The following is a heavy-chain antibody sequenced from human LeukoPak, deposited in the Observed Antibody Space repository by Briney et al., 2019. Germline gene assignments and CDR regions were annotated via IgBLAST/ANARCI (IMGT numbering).Heavy chain of an antibody. CDR1: GGSISSSSYY. J-gene: IGHJ4*02. CDR2: IYYSGST. D-gene: IGHD6-13*01. CDR3: ARHLEPAAHPFDY. Sequence: SETLSLTCTVSGGSISSSSYYWGWIRQPPGKGLEWIGSIYYSGSTYYNPSLKSRVTISVDTSKNQFSLKLSSVTAADTAVYYCARHLEPAAHPFDYWGQGTLVTVPS. V-gene: IGHV4-39*01.